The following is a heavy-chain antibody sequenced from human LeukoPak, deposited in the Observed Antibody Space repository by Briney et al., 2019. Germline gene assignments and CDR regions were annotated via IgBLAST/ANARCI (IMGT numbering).Heavy chain of an antibody. CDR2: VNLQGST. Sequence: PSETLSLTCGVSGGSITNTNYWTWVRQPPGKGLEWIGEVNLQGSTNYNPSLMGRVAIAVDTSENHISLQLTSVTAADTAVYYRAREGGPYRPLDYSGQGTLVTVSS. V-gene: IGHV4-4*02. CDR1: GGSITNTNY. J-gene: IGHJ4*02. CDR3: AREGGPYRPLDY.